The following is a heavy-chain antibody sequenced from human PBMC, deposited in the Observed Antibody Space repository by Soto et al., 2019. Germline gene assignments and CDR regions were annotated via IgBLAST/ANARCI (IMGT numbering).Heavy chain of an antibody. D-gene: IGHD3-9*01. V-gene: IGHV1-69*01. Sequence: QVQLVQSGAEVKKPGSSVKVSCKASGGTFSSHAISWVRQAPGQGLEWMGGIIPILGTANYAQKFQGRVTIIAGESTSTAYMELTSLRSEDTAVYYCACTDYYSNYYYYGMDVWGQGTTVTVSS. CDR2: IIPILGTA. CDR3: ACTDYYSNYYYYGMDV. J-gene: IGHJ6*02. CDR1: GGTFSSHA.